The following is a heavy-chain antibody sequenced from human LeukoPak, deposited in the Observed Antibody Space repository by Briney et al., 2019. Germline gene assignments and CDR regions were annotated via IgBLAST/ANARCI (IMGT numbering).Heavy chain of an antibody. D-gene: IGHD3-10*01. J-gene: IGHJ4*02. CDR1: GGSFSGYY. Sequence: SETLSLTCAVYGGSFSGYYWSWIRQPPGKGLEWIGEINHSGSTNYNPSLKSRVTISVDTSKNQFSLKLSSVTAADTAVYYCARVGYYYGSGSYFDYWGQGTLVTVSS. CDR3: ARVGYYYGSGSYFDY. CDR2: INHSGST. V-gene: IGHV4-34*01.